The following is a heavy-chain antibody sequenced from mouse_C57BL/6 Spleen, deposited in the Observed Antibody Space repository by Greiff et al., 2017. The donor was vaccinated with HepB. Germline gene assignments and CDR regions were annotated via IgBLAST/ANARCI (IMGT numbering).Heavy chain of an antibody. D-gene: IGHD2-2*01. Sequence: VQLQESGAELVKPGASVKISCKASGYAFSSYWMNWVKQRPGKGLEWIGQIYPGDGDTNYNGKFKGKATLTADKSSSTAYMQLSSLTSEDSAVYFCARWVSTMVTYFDYWGQGTTLTVSS. CDR2: IYPGDGDT. CDR1: GYAFSSYW. V-gene: IGHV1-80*01. J-gene: IGHJ2*01. CDR3: ARWVSTMVTYFDY.